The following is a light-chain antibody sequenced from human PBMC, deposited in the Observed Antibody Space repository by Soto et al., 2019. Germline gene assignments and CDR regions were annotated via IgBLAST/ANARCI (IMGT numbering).Light chain of an antibody. J-gene: IGLJ1*01. CDR1: TSNIGTFY. CDR3: AAWDDNLNAYV. Sequence: QSVLTQPPSASSTPGQTVTISCSGSTSNIGTFYVYWYQHLPGTAPKLLIYLGDQRASGVSDRFSGSKSGTSAYLAINGLRSEDEADYYCAAWDDNLNAYVFGSGTQLTVL. CDR2: LGD. V-gene: IGLV1-47*02.